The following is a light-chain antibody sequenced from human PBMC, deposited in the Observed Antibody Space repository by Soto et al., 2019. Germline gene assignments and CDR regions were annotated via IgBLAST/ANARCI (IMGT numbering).Light chain of an antibody. CDR2: DVT. CDR3: CSYGGYFWV. Sequence: QSALTQPRSVSGSPGQSVTISCTGTSSDVGGYDYVSWFQHHPGKVPKLMIYDVTKRPSGVPDRFSASKSGNTASLTISGLQAEDETDYYCCSYGGYFWVFGGVTKLTVL. V-gene: IGLV2-11*01. CDR1: SSDVGGYDY. J-gene: IGLJ3*02.